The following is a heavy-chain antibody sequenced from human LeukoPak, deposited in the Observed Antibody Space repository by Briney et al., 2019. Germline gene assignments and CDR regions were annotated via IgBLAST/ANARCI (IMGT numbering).Heavy chain of an antibody. J-gene: IGHJ6*03. V-gene: IGHV3-23*01. CDR3: ARRGNYYYYMDV. CDR2: ISASGGST. Sequence: GGSLRLSWAASGFTFSSYGMSWVRQAPGKGLEWVSAISASGGSTYYADSVKGRFTISRDNSKNTLYLQMNSLRAEDTAIYYCARRGNYYYYMDVWGKGTTVTISS. CDR1: GFTFSSYG.